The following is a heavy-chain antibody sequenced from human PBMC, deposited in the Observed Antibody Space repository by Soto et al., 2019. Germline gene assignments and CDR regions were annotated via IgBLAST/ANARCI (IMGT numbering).Heavy chain of an antibody. Sequence: QVQLVQSGAEVKKPGASVKVSCKASGYTFTSYGINWVRQAPGQGLERMGWISAYIGNTNYAQKFQGRVTMTTDTSTSTAYMELRSLRSDDTAVFYCARDPLHCSSTSCYSYGMDVWGQGTTVTVSS. CDR3: ARDPLHCSSTSCYSYGMDV. J-gene: IGHJ6*02. V-gene: IGHV1-18*04. CDR2: ISAYIGNT. CDR1: GYTFTSYG. D-gene: IGHD2-2*01.